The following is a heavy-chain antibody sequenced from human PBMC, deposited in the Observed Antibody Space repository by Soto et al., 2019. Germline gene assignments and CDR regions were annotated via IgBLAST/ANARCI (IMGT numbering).Heavy chain of an antibody. Sequence: GGSLRLSCAASGFTFSSYSMNWVRQAPGKGLEWVSSISSSSSYIYYADSVKGRFTISRDNGKNSLYLQMNSLRAEDTAVYYCARDQRVVVAATVISDWFDPWGQGTLVTVSS. J-gene: IGHJ5*02. D-gene: IGHD2-15*01. CDR2: ISSSSSYI. CDR1: GFTFSSYS. V-gene: IGHV3-21*01. CDR3: ARDQRVVVAATVISDWFDP.